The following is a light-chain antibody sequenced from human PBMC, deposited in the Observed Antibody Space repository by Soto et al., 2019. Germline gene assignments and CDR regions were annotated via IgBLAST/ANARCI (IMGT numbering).Light chain of an antibody. CDR2: GAS. CDR3: QQYKNWPPWT. Sequence: EIVMTQSPATLSVSPGERATLSRRASQSVDNNLAWYQQKPGQAPRLLIFGASSRATGIPTRFSGSGSGTDFALTISSLQSEDFAVYYCQQYKNWPPWTFGQGTKVEVK. J-gene: IGKJ1*01. V-gene: IGKV3-15*01. CDR1: QSVDNN.